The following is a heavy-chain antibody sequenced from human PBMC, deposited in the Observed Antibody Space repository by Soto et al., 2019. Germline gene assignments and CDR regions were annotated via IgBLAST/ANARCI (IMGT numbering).Heavy chain of an antibody. Sequence: GGSLRLSCAASGFTVSSKYMSWVRQAPGKGLEWVSLIQSGGPTYYADPVKGRFTISRDTSKNTLHLQMNSLRAEYTAVYYCARVSRVAVDWYFDLWGRGTLVTVSS. CDR1: GFTVSSKY. J-gene: IGHJ2*01. CDR2: IQSGGPT. D-gene: IGHD6-19*01. CDR3: ARVSRVAVDWYFDL. V-gene: IGHV3-53*05.